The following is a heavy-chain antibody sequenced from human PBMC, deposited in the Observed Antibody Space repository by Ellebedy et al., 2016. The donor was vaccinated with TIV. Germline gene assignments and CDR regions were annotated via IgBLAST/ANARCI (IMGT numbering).Heavy chain of an antibody. CDR2: IFSAADGGET. CDR3: ARDAAGNGGKLDY. Sequence: PGGSLRLSCAASGFTVTTNYMNWVRQAPGKGLEWVSVIFSAADGGETHYADSVKGRFTISRDSSKNTLYLQMTSLRAEDTAVYYCARDAAGNGGKLDYWGQGALVTVSS. J-gene: IGHJ4*02. V-gene: IGHV3-53*01. D-gene: IGHD4-23*01. CDR1: GFTVTTNY.